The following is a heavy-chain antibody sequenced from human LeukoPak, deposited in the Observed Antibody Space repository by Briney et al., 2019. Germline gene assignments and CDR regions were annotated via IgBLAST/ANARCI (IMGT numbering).Heavy chain of an antibody. D-gene: IGHD5-18*01. CDR2: INAGNGNT. CDR1: GYTFTSYA. J-gene: IGHJ4*02. V-gene: IGHV1-3*01. CDR3: AREDSYGYSSTYY. Sequence: ASVEVSCKASGYTFTSYAMHWVRQAPGQRLEWMGWINAGNGNTKYSQKFQGRVTITRDTSASTAYMELSSLRSEDTAVYYCAREDSYGYSSTYYWGQGTLVTVSS.